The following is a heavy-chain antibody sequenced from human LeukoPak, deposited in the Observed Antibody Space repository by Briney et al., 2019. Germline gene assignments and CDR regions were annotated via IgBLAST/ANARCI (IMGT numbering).Heavy chain of an antibody. V-gene: IGHV4-59*01. CDR1: GGSISSYY. D-gene: IGHD3-10*01. J-gene: IGHJ3*02. CDR3: ARVRPGYYYGSGSYSAAPGFAFDI. Sequence: PSETLSLTCTVSGGSISSYYWSWIRQPPGKGLVWIGYIYYSGSTNYNPSHKSRVTISVDTSKNQFSLKLSSVTAADTAVYYCARVRPGYYYGSGSYSAAPGFAFDIWGQGTMVTVSS. CDR2: IYYSGST.